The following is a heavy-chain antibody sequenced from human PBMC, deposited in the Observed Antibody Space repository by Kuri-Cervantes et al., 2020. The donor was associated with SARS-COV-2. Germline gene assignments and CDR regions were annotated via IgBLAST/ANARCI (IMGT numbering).Heavy chain of an antibody. Sequence: GESLKISCAASGFTFSRYAMHWVRQAPGKGLEWVAVISYDRSNKDYTASGKGRFTISRDNSQNTLYLQMKSLRAEDTAVYYCARDGYSYGLGPRGAFDIWGQGTMVTVSS. CDR1: GFTFSRYA. V-gene: IGHV3-30-3*01. J-gene: IGHJ3*02. CDR3: ARDGYSYGLGPRGAFDI. D-gene: IGHD5-18*01. CDR2: ISYDRSNK.